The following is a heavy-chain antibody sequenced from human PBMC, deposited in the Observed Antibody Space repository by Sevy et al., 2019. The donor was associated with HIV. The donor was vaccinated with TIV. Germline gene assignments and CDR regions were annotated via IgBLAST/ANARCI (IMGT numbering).Heavy chain of an antibody. V-gene: IGHV3-23*01. CDR2: LSICCGKI. CDR1: GFAFHEYS. CDR3: AREGCSRPHDY. Sequence: GGSLRLSCAASGFAFHEYSMSWIRQAPGKGLEWVATLSICCGKINYADSVKGRFTISRDNSKNSFYLQMDNLRVEDTALYYCAREGCSRPHDYWGQGTRVTVSS. D-gene: IGHD2-8*01. J-gene: IGHJ4*02.